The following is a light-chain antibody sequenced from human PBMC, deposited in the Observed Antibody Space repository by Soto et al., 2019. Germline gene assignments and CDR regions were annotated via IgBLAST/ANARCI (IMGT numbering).Light chain of an antibody. J-gene: IGLJ1*01. Sequence: QSALTQPASVSGSPGQTITISCTGARRDVGCYNYVSWYQQYPGKSPKLLIYEVTHRPAGVSNRFSGSKSGNTASLTISGLQAEDEADYYCSSYTTVCTYVFGTGTKVTVL. CDR3: SSYTTVCTYV. CDR1: RRDVGCYNY. V-gene: IGLV2-14*01. CDR2: EVT.